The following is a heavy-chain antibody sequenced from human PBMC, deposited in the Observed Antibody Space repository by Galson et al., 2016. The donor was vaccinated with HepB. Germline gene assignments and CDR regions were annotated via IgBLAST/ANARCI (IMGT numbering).Heavy chain of an antibody. J-gene: IGHJ6*02. V-gene: IGHV1-3*01. D-gene: IGHD3-3*01. Sequence: SVKVSCKASGYTFTTNAVHWVRQAPGQRLEWMGWINAGNGNTRYSQKFQGRVTITRDTSASTAYMELSSLRSEDTALYCCARPYYYDFWSGFYTGDYGMDVWGQGTTVTVSS. CDR1: GYTFTTNA. CDR2: INAGNGNT. CDR3: ARPYYYDFWSGFYTGDYGMDV.